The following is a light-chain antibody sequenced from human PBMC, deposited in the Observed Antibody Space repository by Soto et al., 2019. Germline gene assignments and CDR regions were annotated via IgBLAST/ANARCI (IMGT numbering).Light chain of an antibody. CDR1: QSVSSY. V-gene: IGKV3-11*01. CDR2: DAS. CDR3: QQRSDWPSTT. Sequence: EIVLTQSPATLSLSPGERATLSCRASQSVSSYLAWYQQKPGQAPRLLIYDASNMATGITARFSGSGSGTGFTLTISSLEPADFAVYCCQQRSDWPSTTFGQGTRLEIK. J-gene: IGKJ5*01.